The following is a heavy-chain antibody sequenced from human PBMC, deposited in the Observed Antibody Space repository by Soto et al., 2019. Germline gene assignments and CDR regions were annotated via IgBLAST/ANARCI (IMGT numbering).Heavy chain of an antibody. CDR1: AFTFSSYA. V-gene: IGHV3-23*01. CDR2: ISGSGGST. D-gene: IGHD3-22*01. CDR3: AQDRNYYDPDRQFAY. J-gene: IGHJ4*02. Sequence: GGSLRLSCAASAFTFSSYAMSWVRQGPGKGLECVSAISGSGGSTYYADSVKGRFTISRDNSKHTMYLQMNSLRAEYTAVYYCAQDRNYYDPDRQFAYWGQGTFVTVSS.